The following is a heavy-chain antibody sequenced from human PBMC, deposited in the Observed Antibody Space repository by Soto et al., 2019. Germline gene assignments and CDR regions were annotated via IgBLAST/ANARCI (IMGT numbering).Heavy chain of an antibody. CDR3: ARAGDANYYDSSGYHTWFDP. D-gene: IGHD3-22*01. J-gene: IGHJ5*02. Sequence: GGSLRLSCAASGFTFSSYSMNWVRQAPGKGLEWVSSISSSSSYIYYADSVKGRFTISRDNAKNSLYLQMNSLRAEDTAVYYCARAGDANYYDSSGYHTWFDPWGQGTLVTVSS. CDR1: GFTFSSYS. CDR2: ISSSSSYI. V-gene: IGHV3-21*01.